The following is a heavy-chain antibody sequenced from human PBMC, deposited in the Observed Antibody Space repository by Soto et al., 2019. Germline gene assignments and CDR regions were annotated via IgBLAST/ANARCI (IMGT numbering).Heavy chain of an antibody. CDR1: GSTFTSYG. Sequence: ASVKVSCQASGSTFTSYGISWVRQAPGQGLEWMGWISAYNGNTNYAQKLQGRVTMTTDTSTSTAYMELRSLRSDDTAVYYCARDVLGGAARPNYFDYWGQGTLVTVSS. D-gene: IGHD6-6*01. CDR2: ISAYNGNT. CDR3: ARDVLGGAARPNYFDY. V-gene: IGHV1-18*01. J-gene: IGHJ4*02.